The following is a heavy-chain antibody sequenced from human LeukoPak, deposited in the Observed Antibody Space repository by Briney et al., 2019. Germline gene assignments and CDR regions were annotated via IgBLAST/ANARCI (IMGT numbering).Heavy chain of an antibody. CDR2: SRNKANSYTT. CDR1: GFTLSDHY. J-gene: IGHJ3*01. D-gene: IGHD1-26*01. Sequence: GGSLRLSCAASGFTLSDHYMGWARQAPGKGLEWVGRSRNKANSYTTEHAASVKGRFTISRDDSKNSMSLQMNSLKTEDTAVYYCAKDDLSGSGTWYVFDVWGQGTMVIVSS. CDR3: AKDDLSGSGTWYVFDV. V-gene: IGHV3-72*01.